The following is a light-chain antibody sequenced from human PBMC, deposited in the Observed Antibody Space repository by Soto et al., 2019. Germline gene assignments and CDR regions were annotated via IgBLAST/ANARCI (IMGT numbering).Light chain of an antibody. CDR3: SSYTTTSQYV. CDR1: SSDIGAHNY. CDR2: DVS. J-gene: IGLJ1*01. V-gene: IGLV2-14*01. Sequence: QSALTQPASVSGSAGQSITSSCTGTSSDIGAHNYVSWFQHHPGKAPKLIIHDVSNRPSGVSSRFSGSKSGNTASLTISGLQAEDEADYHCSSYTTTSQYVFGTGTKLTVL.